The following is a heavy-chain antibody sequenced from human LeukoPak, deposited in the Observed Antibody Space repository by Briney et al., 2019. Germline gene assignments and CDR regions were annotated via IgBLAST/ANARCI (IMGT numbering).Heavy chain of an antibody. CDR1: GFTVSSNY. J-gene: IGHJ4*02. CDR2: IYSGGST. D-gene: IGHD3-10*01. V-gene: IGHV3-53*01. Sequence: PGGSLRLSCAASGFTVSSNYMSWVHQAPGKGLEWVSVIYSGGSTYYADSVKGRFTISRDNSKNTLYLQMNSLRAEDTAVYYCARDRSGSYDYWGQGTLVTVSS. CDR3: ARDRSGSYDY.